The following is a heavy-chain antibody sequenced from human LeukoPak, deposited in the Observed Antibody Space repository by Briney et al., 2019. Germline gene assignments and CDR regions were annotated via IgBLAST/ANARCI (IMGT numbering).Heavy chain of an antibody. CDR1: GFTFSGYW. V-gene: IGHV3-7*03. CDR3: ARVRLYDFWSGYYNYYYGMDV. CDR2: IKQDGSEK. Sequence: RAGGSLRLSCAASGFTFSGYWMSWVRQAPGKGLEWVANIKQDGSEKYYVDSVKGRFTISRDNAKNSLYLQMNSLRAEDTAVYYCARVRLYDFWSGYYNYYYGMDVWGQGTTVTVSS. J-gene: IGHJ6*02. D-gene: IGHD3-3*01.